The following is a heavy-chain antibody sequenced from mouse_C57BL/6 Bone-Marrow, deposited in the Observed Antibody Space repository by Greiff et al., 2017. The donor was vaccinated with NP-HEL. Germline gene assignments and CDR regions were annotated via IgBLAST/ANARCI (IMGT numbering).Heavy chain of an antibody. D-gene: IGHD2-4*01. CDR3: ARNGLRPYYFDY. CDR2: IHPNSGST. J-gene: IGHJ2*01. V-gene: IGHV1-64*01. Sequence: VQLLQPGAELVKPGASVKLSCKASGYTFTSYWMHWVKQRPGQGLEWIGMIHPNSGSTNYNEKFKSKATLTVDKSSSTAYMQLSSLTSEDSAVYYCARNGLRPYYFDYWGQGTTLTVSS. CDR1: GYTFTSYW.